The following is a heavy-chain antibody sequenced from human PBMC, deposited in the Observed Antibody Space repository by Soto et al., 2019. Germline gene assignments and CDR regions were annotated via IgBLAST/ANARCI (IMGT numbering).Heavy chain of an antibody. V-gene: IGHV3-23*01. CDR2: ISGSSGST. CDR1: GFTFSSNA. CDR3: AKDKTLFGY. J-gene: IGHJ4*02. Sequence: LRLSCAASGFTFSSNAMSWVRQAPGKGLEWVSAISGSSGSTYYADSVKGRFTISRDNSKNTLYLQMNSLRAEDTAVYYCAKDKTLFGYWGQGTLVTVSS.